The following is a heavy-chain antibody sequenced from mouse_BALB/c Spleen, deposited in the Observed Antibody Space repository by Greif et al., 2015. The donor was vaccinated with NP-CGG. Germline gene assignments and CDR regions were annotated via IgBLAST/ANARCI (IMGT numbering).Heavy chain of an antibody. CDR1: GFTFNTYA. J-gene: IGHJ4*01. V-gene: IGHV10-1*02. D-gene: IGHD5-1*01. CDR3: VRHGGYLYYAMDY. Sequence: EVHLVESGGGLVQPKGSLKLSCAASGFTFNTYAMNWVRQAPGKGLEWVARIRSKSNNYATYYADSVKDRFTISRDDSQSMLYLQMNNLKTEDTAMYYCVRHGGYLYYAMDYWGQGTSVTVSS. CDR2: IRSKSNNYAT.